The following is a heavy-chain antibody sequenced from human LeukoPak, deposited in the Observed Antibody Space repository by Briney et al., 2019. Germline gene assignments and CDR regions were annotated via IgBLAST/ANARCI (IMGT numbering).Heavy chain of an antibody. CDR3: ARVTPINLNYGVIWFETPIWFDP. CDR1: GYTFTGYY. J-gene: IGHJ5*02. Sequence: ASVKVSCKASGYTFTGYYIHWVRQAPGQGLEWMGWINPNSGGTNYAQKFQGRVTMTRDTSISTAYMELSRLRSDDTAVYYCARVTPINLNYGVIWFETPIWFDPWGQGPLVTVSS. V-gene: IGHV1-2*02. D-gene: IGHD1-7*01. CDR2: INPNSGGT.